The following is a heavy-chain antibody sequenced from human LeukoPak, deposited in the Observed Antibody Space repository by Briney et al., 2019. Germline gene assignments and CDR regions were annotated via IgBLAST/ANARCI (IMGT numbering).Heavy chain of an antibody. J-gene: IGHJ6*03. CDR1: GYTFTVYY. D-gene: IGHD2-2*01. CDR3: ARQVVPAAILSGENYYYYYMDV. Sequence: GASVTVSFTASGYTFTVYYMHWVRQAPGQGLEWMGWINPNSGGTNYAQKFQGRVTMTRDTSISTAYMELRSLRSDDTAVYYCARQVVPAAILSGENYYYYYMDVWGKGTTVTISS. V-gene: IGHV1-2*02. CDR2: INPNSGGT.